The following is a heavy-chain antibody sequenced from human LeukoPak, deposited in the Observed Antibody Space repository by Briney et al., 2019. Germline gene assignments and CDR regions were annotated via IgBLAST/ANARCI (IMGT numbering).Heavy chain of an antibody. J-gene: IGHJ4*02. CDR3: ASGYSSSSEEFDY. CDR1: GGSISSYY. Sequence: SETLSLTCTVSGGSISSYYRSWIRQPPGKGLEWIGYIYYSGSTNYNPSLKSRVTISVDTSKNQFSLKLSSVTAADTAVYYCASGYSSSSEEFDYWGQGTLVTVSS. CDR2: IYYSGST. D-gene: IGHD6-6*01. V-gene: IGHV4-59*01.